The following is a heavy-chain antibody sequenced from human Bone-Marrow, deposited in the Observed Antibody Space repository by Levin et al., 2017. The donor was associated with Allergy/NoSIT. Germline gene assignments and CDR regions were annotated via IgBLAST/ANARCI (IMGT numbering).Heavy chain of an antibody. Sequence: GESLKISCAASGFTFSDYYMSWIRQAPGKGLEWVSYISSSSSYTNYADSVKGRFTISRDNAKNSLYLQMNSLRAEDTAVYYCARSLLWFGDFPVQPGSQFDPWGQGTLVTVSS. CDR3: ARSLLWFGDFPVQPGSQFDP. CDR1: GFTFSDYY. V-gene: IGHV3-11*03. CDR2: ISSSSSYT. D-gene: IGHD3-10*01. J-gene: IGHJ5*02.